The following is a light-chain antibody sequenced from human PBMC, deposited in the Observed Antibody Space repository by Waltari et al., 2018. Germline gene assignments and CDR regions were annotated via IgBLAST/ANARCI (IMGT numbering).Light chain of an antibody. V-gene: IGKV3-20*01. CDR3: QKYERLPAT. CDR2: DIS. J-gene: IGKJ1*01. Sequence: SCRASQRIGRSVGWYQQRPGQAPRLLIYDISRRATGIPDRFSGSGYGTDFSLTISRPEPEDFAVYYCQKYERLPATFGQGTTVEIK. CDR1: QRIGRS.